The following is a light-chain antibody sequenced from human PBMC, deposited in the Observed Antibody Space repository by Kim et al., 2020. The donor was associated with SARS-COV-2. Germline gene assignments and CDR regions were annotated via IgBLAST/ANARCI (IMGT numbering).Light chain of an antibody. CDR2: RND. CDR1: SNNVGNQG. V-gene: IGLV10-54*04. J-gene: IGLJ3*02. CDR3: SAWDTSLSAWL. Sequence: LTQPPSVSKALRQTATLTCTGNSNNVGNQGAAWLQQHQGHPPKLLSYRNDNRPSGISERFSASRSGNTASLTIFGLQPEDEADYYCSAWDTSLSAWLFGGGTLLTVL.